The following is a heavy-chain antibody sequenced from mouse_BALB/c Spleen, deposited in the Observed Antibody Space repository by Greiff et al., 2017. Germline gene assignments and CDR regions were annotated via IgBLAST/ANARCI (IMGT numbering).Heavy chain of an antibody. D-gene: IGHD2-4*01. V-gene: IGHV5-12-2*01. CDR1: GFTFSSYT. Sequence: EVMLVESGGGLVQPGGSLKLSCAASGFTFSSYTMSWVRQTPEKRLEWVAYISNGGGSTYYPDTVKGRFTISRDNAKNTLYLQMSSLKSEDTAMYYCARHARHYEYDGYYFDYWGQGTTLTVSS. CDR3: ARHARHYEYDGYYFDY. J-gene: IGHJ2*01. CDR2: ISNGGGST.